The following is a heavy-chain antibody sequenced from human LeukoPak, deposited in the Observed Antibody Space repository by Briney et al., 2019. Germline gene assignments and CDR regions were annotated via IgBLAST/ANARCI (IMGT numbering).Heavy chain of an antibody. Sequence: GGSLRLSCAASGFTFSSYGMHWVRQAPGKGLEWVSRINSDGSTTNYADSVKGRFTISRDNAKNTLDLQMNSLRAEDTAVYYCARRSSGSPPYYFDYWGQGTLVTVSS. V-gene: IGHV3-74*01. CDR1: GFTFSSYG. D-gene: IGHD1-26*01. CDR2: INSDGSTT. J-gene: IGHJ4*02. CDR3: ARRSSGSPPYYFDY.